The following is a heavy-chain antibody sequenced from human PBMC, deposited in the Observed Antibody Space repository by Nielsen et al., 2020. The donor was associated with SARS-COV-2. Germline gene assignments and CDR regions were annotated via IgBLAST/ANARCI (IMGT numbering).Heavy chain of an antibody. Sequence: ASVKVSCKASGYTFIGYYMHWVRQAPGQGLEWMGRINPNSGGTNYAQKFQGRVTMTRDTSISTAYMELSRLRSDDTAVYYCARVSVLTGYYTSIGYYYGMDVWGQGTTVTVSS. J-gene: IGHJ6*02. CDR3: ARVSVLTGYYTSIGYYYGMDV. CDR2: INPNSGGT. D-gene: IGHD3-9*01. CDR1: GYTFIGYY. V-gene: IGHV1-2*06.